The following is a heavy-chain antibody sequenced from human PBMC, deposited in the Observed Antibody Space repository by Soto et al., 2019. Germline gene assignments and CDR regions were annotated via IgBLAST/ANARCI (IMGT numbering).Heavy chain of an antibody. V-gene: IGHV4-39*01. CDR3: APLSVSLSGPYGIHV. D-gene: IGHD2-15*01. J-gene: IGHJ6*02. Sequence: SETLSLTCSVSGYSVSSSDYYWAWIRQPPGKGLEWIGSMLYSGLTYYNPSLKSRVTLSVDTSTNQFSVRLNSVTASDTAVYYCAPLSVSLSGPYGIHVWGQGTTVTVSS. CDR1: GYSVSSSDYY. CDR2: MLYSGLT.